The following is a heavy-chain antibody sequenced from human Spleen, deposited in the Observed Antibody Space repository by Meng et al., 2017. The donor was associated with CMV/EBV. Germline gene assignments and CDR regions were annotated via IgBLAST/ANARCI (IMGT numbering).Heavy chain of an antibody. CDR3: ARMGYGYNYVDY. V-gene: IGHV2-70D*14. Sequence: SGPTLVKPTQTLTLTCTFSGFSLSTSRMRVSWIRQPPGKALEWLARIDWDDDKFYSTSLKTRLTISKDTSKNQVVLTMTNMDPVDTATYYCARMGYGYNYVDYWGQGTLVTVSS. CDR2: IDWDDDK. D-gene: IGHD5-24*01. J-gene: IGHJ4*02. CDR1: GFSLSTSRMR.